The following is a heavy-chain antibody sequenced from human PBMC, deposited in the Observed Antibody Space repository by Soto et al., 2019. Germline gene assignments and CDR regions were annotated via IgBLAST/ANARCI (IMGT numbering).Heavy chain of an antibody. CDR1: GGSISSGDYY. D-gene: IGHD6-19*01. CDR3: ARDPIAVAGMRYFDL. V-gene: IGHV4-30-4*01. CDR2: IYYSGST. Sequence: QVQLQESGPGLVKPSQTLSLTCTVSGGSISSGDYYWSWIRQPPGKGLEWIGYIYYSGSTYYNPSLKSRVTIXGDXSXIKFSLKLSSVTAADTAVYYCARDPIAVAGMRYFDLWGRGTLVTVSS. J-gene: IGHJ2*01.